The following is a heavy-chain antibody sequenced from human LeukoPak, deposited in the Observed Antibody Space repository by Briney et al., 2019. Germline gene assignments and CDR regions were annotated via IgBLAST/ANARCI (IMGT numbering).Heavy chain of an antibody. CDR1: GFTFTSYG. CDR3: AKAPVTSCRGAYCYPFDS. V-gene: IGHV3-23*01. Sequence: GETLRLSCAASGFTFTSYGMSWVRQAPGKGLEWVSAIRGSGGSTYYAGSVKGRSTISRDHSTNTLYLQMNSLGAEDAAVYFCAKAPVTSCRGAYCYPFDSWGQGTLVTVSS. D-gene: IGHD2-21*01. CDR2: IRGSGGST. J-gene: IGHJ4*02.